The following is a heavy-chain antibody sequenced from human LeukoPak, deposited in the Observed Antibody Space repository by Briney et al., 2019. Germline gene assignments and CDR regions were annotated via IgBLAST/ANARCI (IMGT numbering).Heavy chain of an antibody. V-gene: IGHV4-39*07. CDR2: IYYSGST. Sequence: SETLSLTCTVSGGSISSSSYYWGWIRQPPGKGLEWIGSIYYSGSTYYNPSLKSRVTISVDTSKNQFSLKLSSVTAADTAVYYCARSDWTVVTPGDLYFDYWGQGTLVTVSS. D-gene: IGHD4-23*01. CDR3: ARSDWTVVTPGDLYFDY. J-gene: IGHJ4*02. CDR1: GGSISSSSYY.